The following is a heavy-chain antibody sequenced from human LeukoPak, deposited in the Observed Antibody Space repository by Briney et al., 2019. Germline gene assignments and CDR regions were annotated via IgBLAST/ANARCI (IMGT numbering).Heavy chain of an antibody. Sequence: SVKVSCRASGGTFSSYAISWVRQAPGQGLEWMGRIIPIFGTANYAQKFQGRVTITTDESTSTAYMELSSLRSEDTAVYYCASSVEMATINFNYWGQGTLVTVSS. J-gene: IGHJ4*02. CDR1: GGTFSSYA. V-gene: IGHV1-69*05. D-gene: IGHD5-24*01. CDR2: IIPIFGTA. CDR3: ASSVEMATINFNY.